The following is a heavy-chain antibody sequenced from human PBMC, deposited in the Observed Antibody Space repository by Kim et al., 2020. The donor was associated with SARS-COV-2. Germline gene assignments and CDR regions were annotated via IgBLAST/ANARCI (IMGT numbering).Heavy chain of an antibody. D-gene: IGHD1-26*01. Sequence: GGSLRLSCATSGFTFSSYAMHWVRQAPGKGLEWVAVISYDGSNKYYADSVKGRFTISRDNSKNTLYLQMNSLRAEDTAVYYCARALGGSYYYGMDVWGQGTTVTVSS. CDR2: ISYDGSNK. CDR3: ARALGGSYYYGMDV. CDR1: GFTFSSYA. V-gene: IGHV3-30-3*01. J-gene: IGHJ6*02.